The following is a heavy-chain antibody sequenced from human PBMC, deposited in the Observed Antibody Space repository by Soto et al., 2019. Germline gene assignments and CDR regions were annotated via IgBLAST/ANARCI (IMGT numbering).Heavy chain of an antibody. CDR1: GFTFISYE. D-gene: IGHD3-22*01. CDR2: ISSSGSTI. Sequence: GGSLRLSCAASGFTFISYEMNWVRQAPGKGLEWVSYISSSGSTIYYADSVKGRFTISRDNAKNSLYLQMNSLRAEDTAVYYCARGYDSSGYYWYNWFDPWGQGTLVTVSS. J-gene: IGHJ5*02. CDR3: ARGYDSSGYYWYNWFDP. V-gene: IGHV3-48*03.